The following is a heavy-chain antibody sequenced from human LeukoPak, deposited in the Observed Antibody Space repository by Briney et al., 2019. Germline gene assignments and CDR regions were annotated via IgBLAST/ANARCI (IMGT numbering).Heavy chain of an antibody. J-gene: IGHJ6*02. D-gene: IGHD6-19*01. Sequence: GGSLRLSCAASGFTFSSYAMSWVRQAPGKGLEWVSAISGSGGSTYYADSVKGRFTISRDNSKNTLYLQMNSLRSEDTAVCYCARAYVSHYLEVAGNYYYYGMDVWGQGTTVTVSS. CDR1: GFTFSSYA. CDR2: ISGSGGST. CDR3: ARAYVSHYLEVAGNYYYYGMDV. V-gene: IGHV3-23*01.